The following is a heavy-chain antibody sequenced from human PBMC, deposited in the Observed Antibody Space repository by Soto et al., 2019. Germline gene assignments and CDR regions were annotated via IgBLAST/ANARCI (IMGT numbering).Heavy chain of an antibody. CDR1: GGSISPFY. V-gene: IGHV4-59*01. J-gene: IGHJ4*02. Sequence: KTSETLSLTCTVSGGSISPFYWSWVRQPPGKGLEWIGYLYYSGNTNYNPSLKSRVTISVDASKNQVSLRLTSVTAADTAVYYCERVGGVAARTFDYWGQGTVVTVSS. D-gene: IGHD2-15*01. CDR3: ERVGGVAARTFDY. CDR2: LYYSGNT.